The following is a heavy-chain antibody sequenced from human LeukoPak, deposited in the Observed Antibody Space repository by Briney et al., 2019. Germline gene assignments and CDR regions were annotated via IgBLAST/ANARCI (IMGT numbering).Heavy chain of an antibody. CDR3: AKDKGYDSSGYYPY. CDR1: GYTFSNYW. Sequence: GGSLRLSCAGSGYTFSNYWMSWVRQTPGKGLEWAAATSSSDAGTYHADSVRGRFTISRDNSKNTLYLQMNSLRAEDTAVYYCAKDKGYDSSGYYPYWGQGILVTVSS. J-gene: IGHJ4*02. CDR2: TSSSDAGT. D-gene: IGHD3-22*01. V-gene: IGHV3-23*01.